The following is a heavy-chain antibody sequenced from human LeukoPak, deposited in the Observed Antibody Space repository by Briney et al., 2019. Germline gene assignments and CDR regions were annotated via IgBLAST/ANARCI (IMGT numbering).Heavy chain of an antibody. J-gene: IGHJ4*02. CDR1: GASINSGSFF. CDR3: ARAVWEIGFDK. V-gene: IGHV4-61*02. Sequence: SQTLSLTCSVSGASINSGSFFWSWIRQAAGKRLEWIGRIYGSGITNYNPSLKSRVTISEDTSKNQFSLQLSSVTAADTAIYYCARAVWEIGFDKWGQGTLVTVSS. D-gene: IGHD1-26*01. CDR2: IYGSGIT.